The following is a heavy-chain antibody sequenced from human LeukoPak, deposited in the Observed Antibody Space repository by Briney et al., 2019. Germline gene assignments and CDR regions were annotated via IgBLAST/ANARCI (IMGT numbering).Heavy chain of an antibody. D-gene: IGHD3-22*01. CDR1: GGSISSGGYS. J-gene: IGHJ4*02. CDR3: ARALNYGSSGYYRRTPVYFDY. Sequence: SQTLSLTCAVSGGSISSGGYSWSWIRQPPGKGLEWIGYIYHSGSTYYNPSLKSRVTISVDRSKNQFSLELSSVTAADTAVYYCARALNYGSSGYYRRTPVYFDYWGQGTLVTVSS. CDR2: IYHSGST. V-gene: IGHV4-30-2*01.